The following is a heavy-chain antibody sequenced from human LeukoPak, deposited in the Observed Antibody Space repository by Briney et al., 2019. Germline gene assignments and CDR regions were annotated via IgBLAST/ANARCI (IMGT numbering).Heavy chain of an antibody. CDR3: AKKSVSWFFDY. CDR2: ISGSGGST. V-gene: IGHV3-23*01. D-gene: IGHD3-10*01. CDR1: GFSFTNAW. J-gene: IGHJ4*02. Sequence: GGSLRLSCAASGFSFTNAWMTWVRQAPGKGLEWVSDISGSGGSTNYADSVKGRFTISRDNSKNTLYLQMNSLRVEDTAVYYCAKKSVSWFFDYWGQGTLATVSS.